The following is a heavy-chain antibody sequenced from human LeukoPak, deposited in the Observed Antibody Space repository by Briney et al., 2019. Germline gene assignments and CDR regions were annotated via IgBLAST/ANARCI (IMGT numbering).Heavy chain of an antibody. CDR1: GGSISRGSYY. Sequence: SETLSLTCTVSGGSISRGSYYWSWMRQPAGKGLEWIGRIYTSGSTNYNPSLKSRVTISVDTSKNQFSLKLSSVTAADTAVYYCARDLKAAPTSYYYYYYMDVWGKGTTVTVSS. CDR2: IYTSGST. D-gene: IGHD2-15*01. J-gene: IGHJ6*03. CDR3: ARDLKAAPTSYYYYYYMDV. V-gene: IGHV4-61*02.